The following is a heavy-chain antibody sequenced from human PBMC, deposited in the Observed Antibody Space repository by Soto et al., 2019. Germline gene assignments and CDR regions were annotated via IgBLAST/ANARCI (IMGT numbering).Heavy chain of an antibody. CDR3: ARDTGGIVVVPAAHPPYYYGMDV. CDR1: GFTFSDYY. V-gene: IGHV3-11*01. Sequence: QVQLVESGGGLVKPGGSLRLSCAASGFTFSDYYMSWIRQAPGKGLEWVSYISSSGSTIYYADSVKGRFTISRDNAKNSLYLQMNSLRAEDTAVYYCARDTGGIVVVPAAHPPYYYGMDVWGQGTTVTVSS. J-gene: IGHJ6*02. CDR2: ISSSGSTI. D-gene: IGHD2-2*01.